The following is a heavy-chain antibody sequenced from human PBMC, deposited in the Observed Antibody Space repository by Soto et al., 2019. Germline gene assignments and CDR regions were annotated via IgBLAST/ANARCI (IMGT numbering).Heavy chain of an antibody. J-gene: IGHJ4*01. Sequence: ESGGGFIQAGGSLRLSCAASGFTFRDYSFNWVRQAPGRGLEWISFISTVPDIVYYADSVRGRFAISRDNAKNSLFLQMNSLRDEDTAVYYCAKDRWVTTRSFDFWGHGTLVTVS. CDR3: AKDRWVTTRSFDF. V-gene: IGHV3-48*02. CDR1: GFTFRDYS. D-gene: IGHD4-17*01. CDR2: ISTVPDIV.